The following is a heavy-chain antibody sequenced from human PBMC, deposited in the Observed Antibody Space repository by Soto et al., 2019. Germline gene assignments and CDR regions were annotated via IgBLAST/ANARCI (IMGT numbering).Heavy chain of an antibody. J-gene: IGHJ4*02. CDR2: IYYSGST. CDR1: GVSITSSY. Sequence: SETLSLTCTFSGVSITSSYCSCIRQPPGKGLEWIGYIYYSGSTNYNPSLKSRVTISVDTSKNQFSLKLSSVTPEDTAVYYCAREDTAMVMYYFDYWGQGTLVTVS. D-gene: IGHD5-18*01. V-gene: IGHV4-59*12. CDR3: AREDTAMVMYYFDY.